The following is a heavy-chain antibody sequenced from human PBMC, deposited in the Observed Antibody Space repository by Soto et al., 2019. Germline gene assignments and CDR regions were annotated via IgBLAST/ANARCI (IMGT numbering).Heavy chain of an antibody. CDR1: GYAFTGYY. CDR3: AVGTTVTPFAS. V-gene: IGHV1-2*02. D-gene: IGHD4-4*01. CDR2: INPNSGGT. J-gene: IGHJ4*02. Sequence: ASVNVSCKPSGYAFTGYYIHWGREAPGQGLEWMGGINPNSGGTNYAQKFQGRVTMTRDTSINTAYMELSRLRSDDTAVYYCAVGTTVTPFASWGQGTRVTSPQ.